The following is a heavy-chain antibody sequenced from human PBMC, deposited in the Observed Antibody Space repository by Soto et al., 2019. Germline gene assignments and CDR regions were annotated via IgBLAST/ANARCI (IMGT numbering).Heavy chain of an antibody. J-gene: IGHJ4*02. CDR2: IYLGGSI. CDR1: GASISSYY. CDR3: ATMGTPATGLYFFDY. Sequence: PSETLSLTCSVSGASISSYYYTWIRQTPGKGLEWIGYIYLGGSINYNPSFKSRVIISVDTSKSQFSLNLSFVTAADTAVYYCATMGTPATGLYFFDYWGQGSLVTVSS. V-gene: IGHV4-59*08. D-gene: IGHD2-15*01.